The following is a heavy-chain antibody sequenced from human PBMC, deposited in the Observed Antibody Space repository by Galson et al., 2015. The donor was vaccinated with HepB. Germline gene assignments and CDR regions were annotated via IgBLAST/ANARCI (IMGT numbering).Heavy chain of an antibody. V-gene: IGHV4-30-2*01. CDR1: GGSISSGGYS. D-gene: IGHD3-10*01. CDR3: AREMVRGPHRGWFDP. CDR2: VYHSGST. Sequence: LSLTCTVSGGSISSGGYSWSWIRQPPGKGLEWIGYVYHSGSTYHNPSLKSRVTISVDRSKNQFSLKLSSVTAADTAVYYCAREMVRGPHRGWFDPWGQGTLVTVSS. J-gene: IGHJ5*02.